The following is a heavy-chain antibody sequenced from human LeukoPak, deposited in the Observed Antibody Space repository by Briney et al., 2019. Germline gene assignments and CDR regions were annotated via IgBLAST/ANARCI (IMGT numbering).Heavy chain of an antibody. CDR2: ISGSGGST. J-gene: IGHJ3*02. D-gene: IGHD3-22*01. Sequence: QSGGSLRLSCAASGFTFSSYAMSWVRQAPGKGLEWVSAISGSGGSTYYADSVKGRFTISRDNSKNTLYLQMNSLRAEDTAVYYCATLIVTMIVVVITNGAFDIWGQGTLVTVSS. CDR3: ATLIVTMIVVVITNGAFDI. V-gene: IGHV3-23*01. CDR1: GFTFSSYA.